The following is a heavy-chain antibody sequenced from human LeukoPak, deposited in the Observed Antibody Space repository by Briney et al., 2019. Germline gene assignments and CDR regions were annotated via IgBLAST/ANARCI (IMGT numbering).Heavy chain of an antibody. Sequence: SETLSLTCTVSGGSVNSGGYYWTWIRQPPGKGLEWIGFGYYSGSTNYNPSLRSRVTISVDTSKNQFSLKLSSVTAADTAVYYCAKRARIVVPGTRPGDAIDIWGQGTMVTVSS. CDR3: AKRARIVVPGTRPGDAIDI. CDR2: GYYSGST. J-gene: IGHJ3*02. V-gene: IGHV4-61*08. D-gene: IGHD6-19*01. CDR1: GGSVNSGGYY.